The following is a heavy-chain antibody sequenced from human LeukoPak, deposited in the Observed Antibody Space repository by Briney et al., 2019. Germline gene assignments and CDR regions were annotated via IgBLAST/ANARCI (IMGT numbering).Heavy chain of an antibody. Sequence: SETLSLTCAVSGGSISSSNWWSWVRQPPGKGLDWIREIYHSGSTNYNPSPKSGVTISVNKSKNQFSLKLRPVTAATPALSSVLREDYDDSGAWYCELWGGGTLVTVFS. CDR3: LREDYDDSGAWYCEL. J-gene: IGHJ2*01. CDR2: IYHSGST. V-gene: IGHV4-4*02. CDR1: GGSISSSNW. D-gene: IGHD3-3*01.